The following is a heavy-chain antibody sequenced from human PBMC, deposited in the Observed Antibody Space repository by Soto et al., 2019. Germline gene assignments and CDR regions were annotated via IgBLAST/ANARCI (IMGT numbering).Heavy chain of an antibody. V-gene: IGHV3-53*02. J-gene: IGHJ3*02. D-gene: IGHD3-10*01. Sequence: EVQLVETGGGLIQPGGSLRLSCAASGFTVSSNYMSWVRQAPGKGLEWVSVIYSGGSTYYADSVKGRFTISRDNSKNTLYLQMNSLRAEDTAVYYRARSLWFGEHAFDIWGQGTMVTVSS. CDR2: IYSGGST. CDR1: GFTVSSNY. CDR3: ARSLWFGEHAFDI.